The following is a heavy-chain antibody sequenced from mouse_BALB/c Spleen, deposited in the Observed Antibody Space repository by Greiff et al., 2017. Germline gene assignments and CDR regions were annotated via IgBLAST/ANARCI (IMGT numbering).Heavy chain of an antibody. D-gene: IGHD2-2*01. Sequence: VQLQQSGAELMKPGASVKISCKATGYTFSSYWIEWVKQRPGHGLEWIGEILPGSGSTNYNEKFKGKATFTADTSSNTAYMQLSSLTSEDSAVYYCARKGYWIAYWGQGTLVTVSA. V-gene: IGHV1-9*01. CDR2: ILPGSGST. CDR3: ARKGYWIAY. CDR1: GYTFSSYW. J-gene: IGHJ3*01.